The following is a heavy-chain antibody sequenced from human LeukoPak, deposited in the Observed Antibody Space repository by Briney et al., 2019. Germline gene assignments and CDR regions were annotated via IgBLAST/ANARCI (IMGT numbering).Heavy chain of an antibody. D-gene: IGHD2-8*01. V-gene: IGHV4-39*01. CDR3: ARIQYCTNGVCYNYFDY. CDR2: IYYSGST. Sequence: SETLSLTCTVSGGSISSSTYYWGWIRQPPGKGLEWIGSIYYSGSTYYNPSLKSRVTISVDTSRTQFSLNLSSVTAADTAVYYRARIQYCTNGVCYNYFDYWGQGTLVTVSS. J-gene: IGHJ4*02. CDR1: GGSISSSTYY.